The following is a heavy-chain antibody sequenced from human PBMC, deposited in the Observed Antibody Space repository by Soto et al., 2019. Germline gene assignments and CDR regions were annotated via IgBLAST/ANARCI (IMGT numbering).Heavy chain of an antibody. CDR3: ARDPLSSVVATLDY. CDR2: IWYDGSNK. CDR1: GFTFSSYG. D-gene: IGHD5-12*01. Sequence: SGGSLRLSCAASGFTFSSYGMHWVRQAPGKGLEWVAVIWYDGSNKYYADSVKGRFTISRDNSKNTLYLQMNSLRAEDTAVYYCARDPLSSVVATLDYWGQGTLVTVSS. J-gene: IGHJ4*02. V-gene: IGHV3-33*01.